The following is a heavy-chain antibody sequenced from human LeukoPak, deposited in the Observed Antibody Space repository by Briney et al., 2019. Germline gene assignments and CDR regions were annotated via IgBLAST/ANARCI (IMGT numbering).Heavy chain of an antibody. CDR1: GGSISSYY. CDR2: IYTSGST. CDR3: ARDRNDAFDI. Sequence: SETLSLTCTVSGGSISSYYWNWIRQPAGKGLEWIGRIYTSGSTNYSPSLKSRVTMSVDTSKNQFSLKLTSVTAADTAVYYCARDRNDAFDIWGLGTMVTVSS. V-gene: IGHV4-4*07. J-gene: IGHJ3*02.